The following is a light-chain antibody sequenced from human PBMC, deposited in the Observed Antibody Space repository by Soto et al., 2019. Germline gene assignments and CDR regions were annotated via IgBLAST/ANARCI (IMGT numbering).Light chain of an antibody. Sequence: EIVLTKSPGTLSLSPGERATLSCRASQRVSSSYLAWYQQKPGQAPRLLIYGASSRATGIPDRFSGSGYGTDFTLTISRLEPEDFAVYFCQQYGSSPPMYTFGQGTKLEI. CDR2: GAS. V-gene: IGKV3-20*01. CDR1: QRVSSSY. J-gene: IGKJ2*01. CDR3: QQYGSSPPMYT.